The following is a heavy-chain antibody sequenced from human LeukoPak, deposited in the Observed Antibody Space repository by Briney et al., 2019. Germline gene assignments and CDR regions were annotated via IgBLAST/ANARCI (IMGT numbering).Heavy chain of an antibody. V-gene: IGHV3-21*01. Sequence: GGSLRLSCAASGFTFSSYSMNWVRQAPGKGLEWVSSISSSSSYIYYADSVKGRFTISRDNAKDSLYLQMNSLRAEDTAVYYCARAPPLKYCSSTSCYPNWFDPWGRGTLVTVSS. D-gene: IGHD2-2*01. CDR3: ARAPPLKYCSSTSCYPNWFDP. CDR1: GFTFSSYS. CDR2: ISSSSSYI. J-gene: IGHJ5*02.